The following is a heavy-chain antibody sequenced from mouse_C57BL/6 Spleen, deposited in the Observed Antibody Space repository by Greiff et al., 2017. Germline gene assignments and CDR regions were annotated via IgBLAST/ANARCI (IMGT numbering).Heavy chain of an antibody. CDR1: GYTFTSYG. CDR3: ASGSMLMDY. V-gene: IGHV1-81*01. CDR2: IYPRSGNT. J-gene: IGHJ4*01. Sequence: QVQLKESGAELARPGASVKLSCKASGYTFTSYGISWVKQRTGQGLEWIGEIYPRSGNTYYNEKFKGKATLTADKSSSTAYMELRSLTSEDSAVYFCASGSMLMDYWGQGTSVTVSS. D-gene: IGHD1-1*01.